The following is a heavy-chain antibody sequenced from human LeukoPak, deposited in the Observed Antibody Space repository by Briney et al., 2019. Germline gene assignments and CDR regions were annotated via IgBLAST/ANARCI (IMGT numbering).Heavy chain of an antibody. CDR3: ARYDYSLISA. Sequence: SETLSLTCTVSGGSISSYYWSWIRKPPGKGLEWIGYINYSGSTDYNPSLKSRVTMSVDTSKNQFSLKLSSVTAADTAVYYCARYDYSLISAWGQGTLVTVSS. CDR1: GGSISSYY. V-gene: IGHV4-59*12. J-gene: IGHJ4*02. CDR2: INYSGST. D-gene: IGHD4-11*01.